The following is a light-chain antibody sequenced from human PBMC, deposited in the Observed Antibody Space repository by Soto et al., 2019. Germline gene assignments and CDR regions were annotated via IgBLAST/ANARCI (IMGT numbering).Light chain of an antibody. CDR1: HSVSSY. V-gene: IGKV3-11*01. CDR2: DAA. Sequence: EIVFTQSPATLSLSPGERATLSCRASHSVSSYLAWYQQKPGQAARLLIYDAANRATGIPARFSGSGSGTDVSLPIISRVHEDFVANYCQQRSNRTPWTFGQGTKVDIK. J-gene: IGKJ1*01. CDR3: QQRSNRTPWT.